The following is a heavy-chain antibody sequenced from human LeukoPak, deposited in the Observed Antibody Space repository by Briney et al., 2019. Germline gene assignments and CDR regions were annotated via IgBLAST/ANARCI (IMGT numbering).Heavy chain of an antibody. J-gene: IGHJ6*03. CDR1: GYTLTELS. CDR3: ATSRWFGDPPSEYYYYMDV. Sequence: ASAKVSCKVSGYTLTELSMHWVRQAPGKGLEWMGGFDPEDGETIYAQKFQGRVTMTEDTSTDTAYMELSSLRSEDTAVYYCATSRWFGDPPSEYYYYMDVWGKGTTVTVSS. CDR2: FDPEDGET. V-gene: IGHV1-24*01. D-gene: IGHD3-10*01.